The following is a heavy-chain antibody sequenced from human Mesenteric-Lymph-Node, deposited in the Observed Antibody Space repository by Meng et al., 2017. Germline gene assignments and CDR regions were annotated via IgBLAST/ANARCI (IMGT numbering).Heavy chain of an antibody. CDR2: IKQDGSEK. D-gene: IGHD2-15*01. J-gene: IGHJ4*02. V-gene: IGHV3-7*03. CDR1: GFTFSSYW. Sequence: GESLKISCAASGFTFSSYWMSWVRQAPGKGLEWVANIKQDGSEKYYVDSVKGRFTISRDNAKNSLYLQMNSLRAEDTALYYCAKAKYCSVGICPFDYWGQGTLVTVSS. CDR3: AKAKYCSVGICPFDY.